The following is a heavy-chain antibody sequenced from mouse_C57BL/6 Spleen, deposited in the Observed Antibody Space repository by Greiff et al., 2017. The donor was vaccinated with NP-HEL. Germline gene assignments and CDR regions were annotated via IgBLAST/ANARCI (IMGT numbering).Heavy chain of an antibody. CDR1: GFTFSSYA. CDR3: ARALRGYFDY. Sequence: EVHLVESGGGLVKPGGSLKLSCAASGFTFSSYAMSWVRQTPEKRLEWVATISDGGSYTYYPDNVKGRFTISRDNAKNNLYLQMSHLKSEDTAMYYCARALRGYFDYWGQGTTLTVSS. V-gene: IGHV5-4*01. D-gene: IGHD1-1*01. CDR2: ISDGGSYT. J-gene: IGHJ2*01.